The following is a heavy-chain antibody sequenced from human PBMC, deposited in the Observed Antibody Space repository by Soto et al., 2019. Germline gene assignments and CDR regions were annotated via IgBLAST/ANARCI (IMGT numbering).Heavy chain of an antibody. CDR3: ARHLGSRVGATFEFDY. J-gene: IGHJ4*02. CDR2: IYYSGST. Sequence: SETLSLSCTVSGGSISSSSYYWGWIRQPPGKGLEWIGSIYYSGSTYYNPSLKSRVTISVDTSKNQFSLKLSSVTAADTAVYYCARHLGSRVGATFEFDYWGQGTLVTVSS. CDR1: GGSISSSSYY. D-gene: IGHD1-26*01. V-gene: IGHV4-39*01.